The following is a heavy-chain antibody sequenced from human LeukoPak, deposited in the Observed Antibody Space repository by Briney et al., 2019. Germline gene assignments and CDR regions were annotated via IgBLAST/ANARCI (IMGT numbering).Heavy chain of an antibody. V-gene: IGHV3-30-3*01. CDR1: GFTFSSYA. J-gene: IGHJ4*02. Sequence: GGSLRLSCAASGFTFSSYAMHWVRQAPGKGLEWVAVISYDGSNKYYADSVKGRFTISRDNSKNTLYLQMNSLRAEDTAVYYCAALYGALRPYWGQGTLVTVSS. D-gene: IGHD4-17*01. CDR3: AALYGALRPY. CDR2: ISYDGSNK.